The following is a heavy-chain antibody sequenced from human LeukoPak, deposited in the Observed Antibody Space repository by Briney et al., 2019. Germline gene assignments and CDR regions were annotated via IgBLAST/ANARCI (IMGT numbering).Heavy chain of an antibody. V-gene: IGHV1-2*02. CDR1: GYTFTGYY. CDR2: INPNSGGT. J-gene: IGHJ3*02. CDR3: ARDLSVVSDAFDI. Sequence: ASVKVSCKASGYTFTGYYMHWVRQAPGQGLEWMGWINPNSGGTNYAQKFQGRVTMTRDTSISTAYMELSRLRSDDTAVYYCARDLSVVSDAFDIWGQGTMVTVSS. D-gene: IGHD3-22*01.